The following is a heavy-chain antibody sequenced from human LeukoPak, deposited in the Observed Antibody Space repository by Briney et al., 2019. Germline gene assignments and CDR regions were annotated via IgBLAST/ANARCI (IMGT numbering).Heavy chain of an antibody. CDR2: ISGSGGST. CDR3: AKVEGVNIVVVPAATTSFDY. J-gene: IGHJ4*02. Sequence: PGGSLRLSCAASGFTFSSYAMSWVRQAPGKGLEWVSAISGSGGSTYYADSVKGRFTISRDNSKNTLYLQTNSLRAEDTAVYYCAKVEGVNIVVVPAATTSFDYWGQGTLVTVSS. V-gene: IGHV3-23*01. D-gene: IGHD2-2*01. CDR1: GFTFSSYA.